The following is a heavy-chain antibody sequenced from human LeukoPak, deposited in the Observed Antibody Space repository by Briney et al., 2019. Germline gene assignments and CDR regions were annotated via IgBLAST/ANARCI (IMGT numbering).Heavy chain of an antibody. CDR1: GFTFSSYG. CDR3: ARIQTSSGASHYYFDY. J-gene: IGHJ4*02. CDR2: IWYDGSNK. Sequence: GGSLRLSCAASGFTFSSYGMHWVRQAPGKGLEWVAVIWYDGSNKYYADPVKGRFTISRDNSKNTLYLQMNSLRAEDTAVYYCARIQTSSGASHYYFDYWGQGSLVTVSS. D-gene: IGHD2-15*01. V-gene: IGHV3-33*08.